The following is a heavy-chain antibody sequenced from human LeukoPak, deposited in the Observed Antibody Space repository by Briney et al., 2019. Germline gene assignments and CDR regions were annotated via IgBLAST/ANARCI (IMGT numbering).Heavy chain of an antibody. J-gene: IGHJ4*02. Sequence: SETLSLTCTVSGGSISSNSHYWAWIRQPPGKGLEWIGSIHYSGSTFYSPSLKSRVTISVDTSKNQFSLILTSVTASDTAVYYCATEEASVGDYWGQGILVTVSS. D-gene: IGHD1-14*01. CDR1: GGSISSNSHY. V-gene: IGHV4-39*01. CDR2: IHYSGST. CDR3: ATEEASVGDY.